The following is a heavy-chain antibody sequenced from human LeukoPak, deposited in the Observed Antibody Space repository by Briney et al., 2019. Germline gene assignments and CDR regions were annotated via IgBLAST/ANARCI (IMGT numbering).Heavy chain of an antibody. D-gene: IGHD3-22*01. Sequence: GGSLRLSCAASGFTFSRYSMNWVRQAPGKGLEWVASISSTSTFIYSADSVKGRFTISRDTAKNSLFLQMNSLGAEDTAIYYCARDYFDSSDYPQTYYYYYMDVWGKGTTVSVSS. CDR3: ARDYFDSSDYPQTYYYYYMDV. J-gene: IGHJ6*03. CDR1: GFTFSRYS. V-gene: IGHV3-21*01. CDR2: ISSTSTFI.